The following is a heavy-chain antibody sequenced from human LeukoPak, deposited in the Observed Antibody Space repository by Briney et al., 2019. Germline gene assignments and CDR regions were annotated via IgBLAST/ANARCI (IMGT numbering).Heavy chain of an antibody. CDR1: GYTFTSYY. CDR2: INPSGGST. Sequence: ASVKASCKASGYTFTSYYMHWARQAPGQGLDWRGIINPSGGSTSYAQKFQGRVTMTRDTSTSTVYMELSSLRSEDTAVYYCARDPPTTTVVTGDYWGQGTLVTVSS. D-gene: IGHD4-23*01. CDR3: ARDPPTTTVVTGDY. J-gene: IGHJ4*02. V-gene: IGHV1-46*01.